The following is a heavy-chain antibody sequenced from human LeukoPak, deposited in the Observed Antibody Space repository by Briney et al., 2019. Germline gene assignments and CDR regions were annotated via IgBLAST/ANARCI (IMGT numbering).Heavy chain of an antibody. D-gene: IGHD3-22*01. CDR1: GYTFTSYY. V-gene: IGHV1-46*01. Sequence: ASVKVSCTASGYTFTSYYMHWVRQASGQGLEWMGIINPSGGSTSYAQKFQGRVTMTRDTSTSTVYMELSSLRSEDTAVYYCARVNSPPSADYYDSSGLTRFDYWGQGTLVTVSS. CDR3: ARVNSPPSADYYDSSGLTRFDY. J-gene: IGHJ4*02. CDR2: INPSGGST.